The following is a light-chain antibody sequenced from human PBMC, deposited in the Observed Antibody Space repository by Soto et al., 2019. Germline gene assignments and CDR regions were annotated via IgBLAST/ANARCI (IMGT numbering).Light chain of an antibody. CDR2: EIS. CDR3: SSYTSSSTPYV. J-gene: IGLJ1*01. Sequence: QSVLTQPASVPGSPGQSITISCTGTSSDVGGYNYVSWYQQHPGKAPKLMIYEISTRPSGVYNRFSGSKSGNTASLSISVLQAEDEADYYGSSYTSSSTPYVFGAGTKVTVL. CDR1: SSDVGGYNY. V-gene: IGLV2-14*01.